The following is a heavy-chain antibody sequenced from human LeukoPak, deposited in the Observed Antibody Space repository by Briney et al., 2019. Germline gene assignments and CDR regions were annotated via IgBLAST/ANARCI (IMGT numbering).Heavy chain of an antibody. CDR3: AREPPSGSYYGY. D-gene: IGHD1-26*01. CDR2: INPNSGGT. J-gene: IGHJ4*02. Sequence: GASVKVSCKASGYTFTGYYMHWVRQAPGQGLEWMGWINPNSGGTNYAQKFQSRVTMTRDTSISTAYMELSRLRSDDTAVYYCAREPPSGSYYGYWGQGTLVTVSS. V-gene: IGHV1-2*02. CDR1: GYTFTGYY.